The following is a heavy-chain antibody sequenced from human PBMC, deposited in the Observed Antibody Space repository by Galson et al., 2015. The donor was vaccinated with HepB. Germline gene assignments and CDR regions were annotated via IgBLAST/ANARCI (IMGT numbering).Heavy chain of an antibody. V-gene: IGHV5-51*01. CDR2: IYPGDSDT. D-gene: IGHD5-24*01. J-gene: IGHJ4*02. CDR3: ARRGVTTRDGYSLDY. CDR1: GYSFTSYW. Sequence: QSGAEVKKPGESLKISCKGSGYSFTSYWIGWVRQMPGKGLEWMGIIYPGDSDTRYSPSFQGQVTISADKSISTAYLQWSSLKASDTAMYYCARRGVTTRDGYSLDYWGQGTLVTVSS.